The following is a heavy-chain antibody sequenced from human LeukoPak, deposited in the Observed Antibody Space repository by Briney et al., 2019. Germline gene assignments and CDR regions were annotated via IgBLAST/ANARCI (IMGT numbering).Heavy chain of an antibody. D-gene: IGHD3-22*01. CDR3: ARKTIGNYDSSGCLDY. CDR1: GFTFSTYA. J-gene: IGHJ4*02. CDR2: ISSSGSTI. Sequence: GGSLRLSCAASGFTFSTYAMSWVRQAPGKGLEWVSYISSSGSTIYYADSVKGRFTISRDNAKNSLYLQMNSLRAEDTAVYYCARKTIGNYDSSGCLDYWGQGTLVTVSS. V-gene: IGHV3-48*03.